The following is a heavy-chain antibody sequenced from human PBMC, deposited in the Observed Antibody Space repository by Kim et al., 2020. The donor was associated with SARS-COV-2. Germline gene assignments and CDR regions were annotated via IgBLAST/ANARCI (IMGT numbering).Heavy chain of an antibody. D-gene: IGHD1-1*01. Sequence: GGSLRLSCAASGFTFSSYAMHWVRQAPGKGLEWVAVISYDGSNKYYADSVKGRFTISRDNSKNTLYLQMNSLRAEDTAVYYCARVGQLERHLGPPIDYWGQGTLVTVSS. V-gene: IGHV3-30*04. CDR3: ARVGQLERHLGPPIDY. CDR2: ISYDGSNK. J-gene: IGHJ4*02. CDR1: GFTFSSYA.